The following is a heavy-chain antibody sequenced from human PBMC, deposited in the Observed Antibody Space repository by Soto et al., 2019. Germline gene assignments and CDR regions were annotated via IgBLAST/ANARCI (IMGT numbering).Heavy chain of an antibody. D-gene: IGHD6-13*01. J-gene: IGHJ4*02. V-gene: IGHV4-39*07. CDR2: IYYSGST. CDR1: GGSISSSSYY. Sequence: SETLSLTCTVSGGSISSSSYYWGWIRQPPGKGLEWIGSIYYSGSTYYNPSLKSRVTISVDTSKNQFSLKLSSVTAADTAVYYCARSTPIANRILDYWGQGTLVTVSS. CDR3: ARSTPIANRILDY.